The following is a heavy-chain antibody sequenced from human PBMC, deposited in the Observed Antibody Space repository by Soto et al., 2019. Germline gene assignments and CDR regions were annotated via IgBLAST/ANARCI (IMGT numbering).Heavy chain of an antibody. CDR3: ARKDKSGYFNWFDP. V-gene: IGHV5-51*01. CDR2: IFPSGSDT. Sequence: LGESLKISCRTSGYRFTSYWIAWVRQMPGKGLEWMGIIFPSGSDTRYSPSFQGQVTISADRSTSTVFLQWASLKASDTAVYFCARKDKSGYFNWFDPWGQGTLVTVSS. J-gene: IGHJ5*02. CDR1: GYRFTSYW. D-gene: IGHD3-22*01.